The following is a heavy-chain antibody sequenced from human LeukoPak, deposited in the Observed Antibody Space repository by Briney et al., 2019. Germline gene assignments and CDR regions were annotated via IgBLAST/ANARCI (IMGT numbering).Heavy chain of an antibody. D-gene: IGHD6-19*01. V-gene: IGHV3-21*01. Sequence: KSGGSLRLSCAASGFTFSSYSFNWVRQAPGRGLEWVSSISSTSAFIYYADSVKGRFTISRDNAKNSLYLQMNSLRGEDTAVYYCARGSLYNSAARKNPGFDSWGQGTLVTVSS. CDR3: ARGSLYNSAARKNPGFDS. CDR2: ISSTSAFI. J-gene: IGHJ4*02. CDR1: GFTFSSYS.